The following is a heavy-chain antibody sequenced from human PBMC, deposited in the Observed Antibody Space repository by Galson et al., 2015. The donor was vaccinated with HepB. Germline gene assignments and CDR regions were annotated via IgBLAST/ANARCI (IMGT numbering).Heavy chain of an antibody. Sequence: SVKVSCKASSYTFTSYGISWVRQAPGQGLEWMGWISAYNGNTNYAQKLQGRVTMTTDTSTSTAYMELRSLRSDDTAVYYCARGPPITMVRGVIIEDYWGQGTLVTVSS. CDR3: ARGPPITMVRGVIIEDY. D-gene: IGHD3-10*01. CDR2: ISAYNGNT. J-gene: IGHJ4*02. CDR1: SYTFTSYG. V-gene: IGHV1-18*04.